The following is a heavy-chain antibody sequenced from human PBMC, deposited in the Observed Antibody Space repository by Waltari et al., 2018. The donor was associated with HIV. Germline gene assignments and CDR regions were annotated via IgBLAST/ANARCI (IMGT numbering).Heavy chain of an antibody. D-gene: IGHD2-8*02. CDR3: ARTGVVFYFDS. CDR1: GYSISCVDY. Sequence: QVQLRESGPGLVKPSETLSLTCAVSGYSISCVDYWCWLRQPPGKGLEWIGSIYHSGSAYYNPSLKSRVTISVDTSKNQLSLKVSSVTAADTAMYYCARTGVVFYFDSWGQGTLVTVSS. J-gene: IGHJ4*02. V-gene: IGHV4-38-2*01. CDR2: IYHSGSA.